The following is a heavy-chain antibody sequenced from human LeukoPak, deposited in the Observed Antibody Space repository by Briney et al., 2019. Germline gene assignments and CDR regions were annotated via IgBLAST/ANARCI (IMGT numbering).Heavy chain of an antibody. CDR1: GFTFSTYE. Sequence: GGSLRLSCAASGFTFSTYEMTWVRQAPGRGLEWVSYISSRGSVIHYTDSVKGRFTISRDNGRNSLYLQMNSLRADDTPVYYCARDDSNVAVAGTRYFQHWGQGTLVTVSS. CDR2: ISSRGSVI. V-gene: IGHV3-48*03. D-gene: IGHD6-19*01. CDR3: ARDDSNVAVAGTRYFQH. J-gene: IGHJ1*01.